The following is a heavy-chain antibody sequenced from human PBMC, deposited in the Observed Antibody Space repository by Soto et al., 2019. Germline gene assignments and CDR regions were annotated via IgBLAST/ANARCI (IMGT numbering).Heavy chain of an antibody. CDR1: GGTFSMHA. Sequence: QVQLVQSGSEVKMPGSSVNVSCKTSGGTFSMHAINWVRQAPGQGLEWMGGIIPLFGTTNYAQKFKGRVTISAAESTITAYMELSSLTSEDAAGYYCARAAIHGSSLSFWFDPCGPGILVTVSS. J-gene: IGHJ5*02. D-gene: IGHD6-13*01. V-gene: IGHV1-69*01. CDR2: IIPLFGTT. CDR3: ARAAIHGSSLSFWFDP.